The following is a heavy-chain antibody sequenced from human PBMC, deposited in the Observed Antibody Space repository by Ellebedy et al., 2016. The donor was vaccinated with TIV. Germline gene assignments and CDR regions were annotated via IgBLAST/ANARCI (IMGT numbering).Heavy chain of an antibody. CDR3: ARGGYSSSYYYGMDV. V-gene: IGHV3-30*04. CDR1: GFTFSSYA. J-gene: IGHJ6*02. Sequence: GGSLRLXXAASGFTFSSYAMSWVRQAPGKGLEWVAVISYDGSNKYYADSVKGRFTISRDNSKNTLYLQMNSLRAEDTAVYYCARGGYSSSYYYGMDVWGQGTTVTVSS. D-gene: IGHD6-13*01. CDR2: ISYDGSNK.